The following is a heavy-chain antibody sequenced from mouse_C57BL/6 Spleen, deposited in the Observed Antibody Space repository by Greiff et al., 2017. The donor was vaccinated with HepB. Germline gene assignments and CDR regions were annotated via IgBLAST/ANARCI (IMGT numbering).Heavy chain of an antibody. CDR2: INPGSGGT. Sequence: QVQLKQSGAELVRPGTSVKVSCKASGYAFTNYLIEWVKQRPGQGLEWIGVINPGSGGTNYNEKFKGKATLTADKSSSTAYMQLSSLTSEDSAVYFCARHGSSYGYAMDYWGQGTSVTVSS. CDR1: GYAFTNYL. J-gene: IGHJ4*01. CDR3: ARHGSSYGYAMDY. D-gene: IGHD1-1*01. V-gene: IGHV1-54*01.